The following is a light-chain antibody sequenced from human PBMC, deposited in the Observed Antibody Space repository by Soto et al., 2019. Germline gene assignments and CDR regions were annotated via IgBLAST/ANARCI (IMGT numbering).Light chain of an antibody. CDR2: GAS. CDR1: QSVSRY. V-gene: IGKV3-15*01. CDR3: HQYKNWPLT. J-gene: IGKJ1*01. Sequence: EMVLTQSPATLSVSPGERVTLSCTASQSVSRYLAWYQQIPGQAPRLLIHGASTGAIGVPDRFSGSGSGTEFTLTISSLQSEDSAIYYCHQYKNWPLTFGQGTKVDIK.